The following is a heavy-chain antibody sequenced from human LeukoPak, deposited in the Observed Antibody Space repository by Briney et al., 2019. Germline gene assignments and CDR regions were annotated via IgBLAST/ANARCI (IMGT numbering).Heavy chain of an antibody. CDR3: AKDLGSYFYYDSSGQNDVFDY. V-gene: IGHV3-23*01. D-gene: IGHD3-22*01. CDR1: GFTFSSYG. J-gene: IGHJ4*02. CDR2: ISGSGGST. Sequence: QAGGSLRLSCAASGFTFSSYGMSWVRQAPGKGLEWVSAISGSGGSTYYADSVKGRFTISRDNSKNTLYLQMNSLRAEDTAVYYCAKDLGSYFYYDSSGQNDVFDYWGRGTLVTVSS.